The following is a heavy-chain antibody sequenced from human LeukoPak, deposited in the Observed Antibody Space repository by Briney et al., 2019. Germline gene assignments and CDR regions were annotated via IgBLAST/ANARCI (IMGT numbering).Heavy chain of an antibody. CDR2: IYYSGTT. CDR1: GGSLSSYY. J-gene: IGHJ3*02. CDR3: ARHIGPYSADTFDI. V-gene: IGHV4-59*08. Sequence: PSETLSLTCTVSGGSLSSYYWSWIRQPPGKGQKWIAYIYYSGTTSYTPSLKSRATISEDTSKNQLSLQLRSVTAADTAVYYCARHIGPYSADTFDIWGLGTVVTVSS. D-gene: IGHD5-18*01.